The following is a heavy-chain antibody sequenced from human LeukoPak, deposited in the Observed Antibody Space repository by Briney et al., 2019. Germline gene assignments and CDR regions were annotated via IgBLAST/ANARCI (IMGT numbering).Heavy chain of an antibody. D-gene: IGHD3/OR15-3a*01. Sequence: PSETLSLTCAVSGGSISRYYWSWIRQPPGKGLEWLGYISYGGSTNYNPSLKRRVTISIDTSKNQFSLKLRSVTAADTAVYYCARGLGTGWPAFDIWGQGTMVTVSS. CDR3: ARGLGTGWPAFDI. V-gene: IGHV4-59*08. J-gene: IGHJ3*02. CDR1: GGSISRYY. CDR2: ISYGGST.